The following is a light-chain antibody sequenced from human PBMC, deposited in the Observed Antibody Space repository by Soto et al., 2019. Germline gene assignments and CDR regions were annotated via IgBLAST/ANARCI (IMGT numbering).Light chain of an antibody. V-gene: IGKV1-5*03. J-gene: IGKJ5*01. CDR2: KAS. CDR1: ESISRR. Sequence: IQMTQSPYTLSACLGARVAITCRASESISRRLAWYQQKPGKAPKLLIYKASSLESGVPSRFSGSGSGTEFTLTINSLQADDFATYYCQQHNSFSITFGQGTRLEI. CDR3: QQHNSFSIT.